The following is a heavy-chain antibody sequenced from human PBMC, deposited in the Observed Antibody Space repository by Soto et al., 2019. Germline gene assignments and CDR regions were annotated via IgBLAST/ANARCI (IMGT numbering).Heavy chain of an antibody. D-gene: IGHD5-12*01. V-gene: IGHV1-69*01. CDR3: ASSRGIVDTVTTIPYYYYGMDV. J-gene: IGHJ6*02. CDR2: IIPIFGTA. Sequence: QVQLVQSGAEVKKPGSSVKVSCKASGGTFSSYAISWVRQAPGQGLEWMGGIIPIFGTANYAQKFQGRVTITADESTSTAYMELSSLRSEDTAVYYCASSRGIVDTVTTIPYYYYGMDVWGQRTTVTVSS. CDR1: GGTFSSYA.